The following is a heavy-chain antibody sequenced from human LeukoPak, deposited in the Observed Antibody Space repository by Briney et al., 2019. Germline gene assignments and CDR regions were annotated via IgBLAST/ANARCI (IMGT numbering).Heavy chain of an antibody. CDR3: ARDCSGGTCYSQYYYGMDV. Sequence: GESLRLSCAASGFTFSNYWMSWVRQAPGKGLEWVANIKQDGSEKYYVDSVKGRFTISRDNAKNSLYLQMNSLRAEDTAVYYCARDCSGGTCYSQYYYGMDVWGQGTTVTVSS. D-gene: IGHD2-15*01. CDR1: GFTFSNYW. V-gene: IGHV3-7*03. J-gene: IGHJ6*02. CDR2: IKQDGSEK.